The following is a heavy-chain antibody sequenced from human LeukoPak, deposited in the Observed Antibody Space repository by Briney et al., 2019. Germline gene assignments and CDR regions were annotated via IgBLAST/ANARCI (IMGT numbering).Heavy chain of an antibody. V-gene: IGHV4-59*08. CDR3: ARHPYANWQEAHFGY. CDR2: IYYTGST. CDR1: GGSFSGYY. J-gene: IGHJ4*01. D-gene: IGHD7-27*01. Sequence: SETLSLTCAVYGGSFSGYYWSWIRQPPGKGLEWIGYIYYTGSTKYNPSLKSRPTISIDTSKNQFSLKLTSVTAADTAVYYCARHPYANWQEAHFGYWGHGTLVTVSS.